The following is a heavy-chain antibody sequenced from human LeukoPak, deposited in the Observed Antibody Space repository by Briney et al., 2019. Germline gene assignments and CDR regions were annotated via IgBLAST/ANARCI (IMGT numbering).Heavy chain of an antibody. V-gene: IGHV3-30-3*01. J-gene: IGHJ4*02. Sequence: GRSLSLTCAASGFTFNNYAMHWVRQAPGKGLEWVAVISYDGSNIYYADSVKGRFTISRDNSRNTLYLQMNSLRPEDTAIYYCERAAYTGWREGDYWGQGTLVTVSS. CDR1: GFTFNNYA. D-gene: IGHD3-16*01. CDR3: ERAAYTGWREGDY. CDR2: ISYDGSNI.